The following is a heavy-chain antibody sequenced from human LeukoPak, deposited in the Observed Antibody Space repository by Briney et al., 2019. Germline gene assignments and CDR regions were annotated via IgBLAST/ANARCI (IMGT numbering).Heavy chain of an antibody. J-gene: IGHJ4*02. D-gene: IGHD1-26*01. CDR3: AKGATGGSYYFDY. Sequence: GGSLRLSCVASGFTFSNYAMTWVRQAPGRGLEWVSAIRGSDENTYYADSVRGRFTISRDISKNTLYLQLTSLRAEDTAVYYCAKGATGGSYYFDYWGQGTLVTVSS. CDR2: IRGSDENT. V-gene: IGHV3-23*01. CDR1: GFTFSNYA.